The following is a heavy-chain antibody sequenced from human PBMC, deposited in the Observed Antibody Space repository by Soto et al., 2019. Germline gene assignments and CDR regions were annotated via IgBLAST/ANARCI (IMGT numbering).Heavy chain of an antibody. Sequence: QVQLVESGGGVVQPGRSLTLSCAASGFTFSSYGMHWVRQAPGKGLEWVAVIWYDGSNKYYADSVKGRFTISRDNSKNTPYLQMNSLRAEDTAVYYCARDKYDTFGCMDVWGQGTTVTVSS. CDR2: IWYDGSNK. V-gene: IGHV3-30*19. CDR3: ARDKYDTFGCMDV. CDR1: GFTFSSYG. D-gene: IGHD3-9*01. J-gene: IGHJ6*02.